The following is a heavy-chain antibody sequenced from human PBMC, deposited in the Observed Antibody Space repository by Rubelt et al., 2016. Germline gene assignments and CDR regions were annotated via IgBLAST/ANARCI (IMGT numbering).Heavy chain of an antibody. V-gene: IGHV4-34*01. CDR3: ARWSDGDYVDY. CDR1: GGSFSGYY. D-gene: IGHD4-17*01. J-gene: IGHJ4*02. CDR2: INHGGST. Sequence: QVQLQQWGAGLLKPSETLSLTCAVYGGSFSGYYWSWIRQPPGKGLEWIGEINHGGSTNYNPSLKSLVTISVDTSKNQFSLKLSSVTAADTAVYYCARWSDGDYVDYWGQGTLVTVSS.